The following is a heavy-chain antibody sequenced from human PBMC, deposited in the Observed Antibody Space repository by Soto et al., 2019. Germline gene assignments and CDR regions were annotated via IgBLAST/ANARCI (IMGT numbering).Heavy chain of an antibody. D-gene: IGHD7-27*01. CDR3: ARECHWDPDY. V-gene: IGHV3-74*01. CDR2: INSDWSST. CDR1: GFSLRNDW. J-gene: IGHJ4*02. Sequence: WGSLRLSCAASGFSLRNDWMHWVRHAPAKGLVWVSRINSDWSSTSYADSGKGRFTISRDNAKNTLYLQMNSLRAEDTAVYYCARECHWDPDYWGRGTLVAVSS.